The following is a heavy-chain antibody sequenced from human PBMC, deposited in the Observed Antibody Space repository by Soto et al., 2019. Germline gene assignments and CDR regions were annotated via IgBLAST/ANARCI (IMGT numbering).Heavy chain of an antibody. J-gene: IGHJ3*02. CDR3: ARGYSGYDYDAFDI. CDR2: IYYSGST. D-gene: IGHD5-12*01. CDR1: GGSISSYY. Sequence: PSETLSLTCTVSGGSISSYYLSWIRQPPGKGLEWIGYIYYSGSTNYNPSLKSRVTISVDTSKNQFSLKLSSVTAADTAVYYCARGYSGYDYDAFDIWGQGTMVTVSS. V-gene: IGHV4-59*08.